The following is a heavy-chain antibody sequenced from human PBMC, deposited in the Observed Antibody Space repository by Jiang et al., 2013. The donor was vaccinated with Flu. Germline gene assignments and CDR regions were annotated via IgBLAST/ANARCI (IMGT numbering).Heavy chain of an antibody. Sequence: VVQPGRSLRLSCEVSGFTFSSHAIHWVRQAPGKGLEWVALISYDGSSKIYADSVKGRFTISRDNSKNTLYLQMNSLRAEDTAVYYCARDQSWGGSGWYLDYWGQGTLVTVSS. V-gene: IGHV3-30*16. D-gene: IGHD6-19*01. CDR2: ISYDGSSK. CDR1: GFTFSSHA. J-gene: IGHJ4*02. CDR3: ARDQSWGGSGWYLDY.